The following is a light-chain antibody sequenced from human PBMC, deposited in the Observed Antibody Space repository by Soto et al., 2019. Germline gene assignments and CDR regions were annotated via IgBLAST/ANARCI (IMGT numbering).Light chain of an antibody. CDR3: SSYTSSSTLV. CDR2: GNF. J-gene: IGLJ1*01. CDR1: SSNIGAGYD. Sequence: QSVLTQPPSVSEAPGQRVTISCTGSSSNIGAGYDVHWYQQIPGTAPKLLIYGNFNRPSGVPDRISGSKSGTSASLAITGLQAEDEADYYCSSYTSSSTLVFGTGTKLTVL. V-gene: IGLV1-40*01.